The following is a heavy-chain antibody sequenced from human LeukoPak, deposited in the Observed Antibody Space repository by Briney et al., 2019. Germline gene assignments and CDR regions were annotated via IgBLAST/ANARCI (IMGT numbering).Heavy chain of an antibody. V-gene: IGHV3-21*01. J-gene: IGHJ6*03. D-gene: IGHD3-3*01. Sequence: GGSLRLSCAASGFTFSSYSMNWVRQAPGKGLEWVSSISSSSSYIYYADSVKGRFTISRDNAKNSLYLQMNSLRAEDTAVYYCARSGVGSVPYYYYMDVSGKGTTVTVSS. CDR2: ISSSSSYI. CDR1: GFTFSSYS. CDR3: ARSGVGSVPYYYYMDV.